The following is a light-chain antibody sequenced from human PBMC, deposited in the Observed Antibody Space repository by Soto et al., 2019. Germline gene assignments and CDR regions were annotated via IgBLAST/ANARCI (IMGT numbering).Light chain of an antibody. V-gene: IGKV3D-15*01. J-gene: IGKJ1*01. CDR1: QSVDSN. Sequence: EIVMTQSPATLSVSPGERATLSCRASQSVDSNLAWYQQKPGQAARLLIYGATTRAATTPASFSGSGSGTEFTPPISSLQPEDIAVYYCQQYNNWPPVTFGQGTKVDIK. CDR2: GAT. CDR3: QQYNNWPPVT.